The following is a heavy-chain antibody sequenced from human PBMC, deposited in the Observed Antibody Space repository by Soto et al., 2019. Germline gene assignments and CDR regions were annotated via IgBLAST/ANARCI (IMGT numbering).Heavy chain of an antibody. Sequence: PSETLSFTCAVSGGSISSGGYSWSWIRQPPGKGLEWIGYIYHSGSTYYNPSLKSRVTISVDRSKNQFSLKLSSVTAADTAVYYCARDYYDSSGFDYWGQGTLVTVSS. J-gene: IGHJ4*02. CDR2: IYHSGST. V-gene: IGHV4-30-2*01. CDR3: ARDYYDSSGFDY. CDR1: GGSISSGGYS. D-gene: IGHD3-22*01.